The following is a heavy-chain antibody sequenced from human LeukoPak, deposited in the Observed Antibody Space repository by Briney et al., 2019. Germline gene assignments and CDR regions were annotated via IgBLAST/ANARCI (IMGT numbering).Heavy chain of an antibody. V-gene: IGHV5-10-1*01. Sequence: GESLKISCKGSGYSFTSYWISWARQMPGKGLEWMGRIDPSDSYTNYSPSFQGRVTISGDKSISTAYLQWSSLKASDTAMYYCARHGGYSDYYFDYWGQGTLVTVSS. CDR2: IDPSDSYT. CDR1: GYSFTSYW. J-gene: IGHJ4*02. D-gene: IGHD5-12*01. CDR3: ARHGGYSDYYFDY.